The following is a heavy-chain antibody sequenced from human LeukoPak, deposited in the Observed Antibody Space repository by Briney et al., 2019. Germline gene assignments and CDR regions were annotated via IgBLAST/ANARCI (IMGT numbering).Heavy chain of an antibody. D-gene: IGHD3-3*01. Sequence: PSETLSLTCAVYGGSFSGYYWSWIRQPPGKGLEWIGEINHSGSTNYNPSLKSRVTISVDTSKNQFSLKLSSVTAADTAVYYCAREAAYPDYDFWSGYWYYFDYWGQGTLVTVSS. CDR3: AREAAYPDYDFWSGYWYYFDY. V-gene: IGHV4-34*01. CDR2: INHSGST. J-gene: IGHJ4*02. CDR1: GGSFSGYY.